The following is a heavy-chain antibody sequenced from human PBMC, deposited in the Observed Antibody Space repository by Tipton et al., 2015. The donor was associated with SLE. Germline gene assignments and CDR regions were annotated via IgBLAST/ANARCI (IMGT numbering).Heavy chain of an antibody. CDR3: ARDLVGALYYFDY. CDR1: GFTFSNYA. J-gene: IGHJ4*02. Sequence: SLRLSCAASGFTFSNYAIHWVRQAPGKGLEWVAVISYDGSNKYYADSVKGRFTISRDNSKNTLYLQMNSLRAEDTAVYYCARDLVGALYYFDYWGQGTLVTVSS. D-gene: IGHD1-26*01. CDR2: ISYDGSNK. V-gene: IGHV3-30*04.